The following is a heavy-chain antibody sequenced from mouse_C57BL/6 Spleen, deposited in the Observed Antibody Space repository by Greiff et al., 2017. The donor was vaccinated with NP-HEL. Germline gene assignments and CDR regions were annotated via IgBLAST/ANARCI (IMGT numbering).Heavy chain of an antibody. J-gene: IGHJ4*01. Sequence: QVQLKESGPGLVQPSQSLSITCTVSGFSLTSYGVHWVRQSPGKGLEWLGVIWSGGSTDYNAAFISRLSISKDNSKSQVFFKMKSLQADDTAIYYCARRPYGSSPLYAMDYWGQGTSVTVSS. V-gene: IGHV2-2*01. CDR2: IWSGGST. CDR1: GFSLTSYG. D-gene: IGHD1-1*01. CDR3: ARRPYGSSPLYAMDY.